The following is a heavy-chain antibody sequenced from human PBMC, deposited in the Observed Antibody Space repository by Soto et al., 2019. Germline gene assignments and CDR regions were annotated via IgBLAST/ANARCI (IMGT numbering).Heavy chain of an antibody. J-gene: IGHJ5*02. Sequence: TSETLSLTCTVSGGSISSGGYYWSWIRQHPGKGLEWIGYIYYSGSTYYNPSLKSRVTISVDTSKNQFSLKLSSVTAADTAVYYCARTVGATSWFDPWGQGTLVTVSS. V-gene: IGHV4-31*03. D-gene: IGHD1-26*01. CDR3: ARTVGATSWFDP. CDR2: IYYSGST. CDR1: GGSISSGGYY.